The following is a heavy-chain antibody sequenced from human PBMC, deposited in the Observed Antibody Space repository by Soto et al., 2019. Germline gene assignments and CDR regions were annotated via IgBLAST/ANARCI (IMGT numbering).Heavy chain of an antibody. D-gene: IGHD6-6*01. CDR1: RGTFSSYT. V-gene: IGHV1-69*02. Sequence: SVKFSCTASRGTFSSYTISGVRQAPGQGLEWMGRIIPILGIANYAQKFQGRVTITADKSTSTAYMELSSLRSEDTAVYYCARGSSSSGPRSWYFDLWGRGTLVTVSS. CDR2: IIPILGIA. J-gene: IGHJ2*01. CDR3: ARGSSSSGPRSWYFDL.